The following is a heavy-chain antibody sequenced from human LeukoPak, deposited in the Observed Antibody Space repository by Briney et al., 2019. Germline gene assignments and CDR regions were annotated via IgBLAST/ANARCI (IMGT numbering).Heavy chain of an antibody. CDR1: GFTFNDYA. CDR3: ASGYCSGGSCYSGGFDY. CDR2: ISGDGGST. V-gene: IGHV3-43*02. D-gene: IGHD2-15*01. J-gene: IGHJ4*02. Sequence: GGSLRLSXAASGFTFNDYAMHWVRQAPGKGLEWVSLISGDGGSTYYADSVKGRFTISRDNAKNSLYLQMNSLRAEDTAVYYCASGYCSGGSCYSGGFDYWGQGTLVTVSS.